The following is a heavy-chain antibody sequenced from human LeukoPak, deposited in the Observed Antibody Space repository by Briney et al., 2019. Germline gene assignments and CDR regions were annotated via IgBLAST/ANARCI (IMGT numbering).Heavy chain of an antibody. CDR1: GFTFSSYW. D-gene: IGHD6-13*01. CDR3: ARVESSSSKAPKAY. V-gene: IGHV3-74*01. CDR2: INSDGSST. J-gene: IGHJ4*02. Sequence: GGSLRLSCATSGFTFSSYWMHWVRQAPGKGLVWVSRINSDGSSTSYADSVKGRFTISRDNAKNTLYLQMNSLRAEDTAVYYCARVESSSSKAPKAYWGQGTLVTVSS.